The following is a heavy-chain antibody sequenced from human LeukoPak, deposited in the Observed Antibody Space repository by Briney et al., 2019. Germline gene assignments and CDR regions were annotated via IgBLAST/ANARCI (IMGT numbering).Heavy chain of an antibody. D-gene: IGHD3-3*01. Sequence: GESLKISCKGSGYSFTNYWIGWVRQMPGKGLEWMGIIYPSDSDTKYSPSFQGQVTISADKSISTAYLQWSSLKASDTAMYYCARRDDFWSGPIDYWGQGTLVTVSS. CDR3: ARRDDFWSGPIDY. J-gene: IGHJ4*02. V-gene: IGHV5-51*01. CDR2: IYPSDSDT. CDR1: GYSFTNYW.